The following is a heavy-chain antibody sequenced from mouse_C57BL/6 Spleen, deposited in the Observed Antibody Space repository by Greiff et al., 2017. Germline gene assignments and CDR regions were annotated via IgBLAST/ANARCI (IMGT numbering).Heavy chain of an antibody. CDR3: ARNRNYVNYFDY. V-gene: IGHV1-69*01. CDR1: GYTFTSYW. D-gene: IGHD2-1*01. J-gene: IGHJ2*01. CDR2: IDPSDSYT. Sequence: QVQLQQPGAELVMPGASVKLSCKASGYTFTSYWMHWVKQRPGQGLEWIGEIDPSDSYTNYNQKFKGKSTLTVDKSSSTASMQLSSLTSEDSAVYYCARNRNYVNYFDYWGQGTTLTVSS.